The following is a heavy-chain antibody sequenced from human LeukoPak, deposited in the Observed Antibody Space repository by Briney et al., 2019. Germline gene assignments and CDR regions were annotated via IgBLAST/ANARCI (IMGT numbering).Heavy chain of an antibody. J-gene: IGHJ4*02. CDR1: GFTFSNAW. D-gene: IGHD3-9*01. CDR3: TTALRYFDWLPPTF. Sequence: PGGSLRLSCAASGFTFSNAWMNWGRQAPGKGLEWVGRIKSKTDGGTTDYAAPVKGRFTISRDDSKNTLYLQMNSLKTEDTAVYYCTTALRYFDWLPPTFWGQGTLVTVSS. V-gene: IGHV3-15*01. CDR2: IKSKTDGGTT.